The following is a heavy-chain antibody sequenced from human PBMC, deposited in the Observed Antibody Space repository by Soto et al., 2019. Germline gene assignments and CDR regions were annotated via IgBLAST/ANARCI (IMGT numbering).Heavy chain of an antibody. V-gene: IGHV4-39*01. Sequence: PSETLSLTCTVSGGSISSSRYYWGWIRQAPGKGLEWIGSIYYSGSTYYNLSLKSRVTISVDTSKNQFSLKLSSVPAADPAVYFCGRLPGYCRGDRCCIECWGQGTRATVS. J-gene: IGHJ1*01. D-gene: IGHD2-15*01. CDR3: GRLPGYCRGDRCCIEC. CDR1: GGSISSSRYY. CDR2: IYYSGST.